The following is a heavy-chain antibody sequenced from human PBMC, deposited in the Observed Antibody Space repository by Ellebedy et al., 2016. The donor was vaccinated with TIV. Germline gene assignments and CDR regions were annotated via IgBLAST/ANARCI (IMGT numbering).Heavy chain of an antibody. J-gene: IGHJ4*02. V-gene: IGHV1-46*01. CDR3: AREGGSLKHFDS. CDR2: INPRDDSV. D-gene: IGHD1-26*01. CDR1: EDTFTRYY. Sequence: ASVKVSCKAPEDTFTRYYMHWVRQAPGQGLEWMGLINPRDDSVSYAQKFQGRVTVTRDTSTSTVYMELSSLFSEDTAVYYCAREGGSLKHFDSWGQGTLVTVSS.